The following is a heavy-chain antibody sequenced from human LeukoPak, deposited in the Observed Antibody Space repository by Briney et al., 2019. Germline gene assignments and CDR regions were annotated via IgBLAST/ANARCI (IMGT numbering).Heavy chain of an antibody. V-gene: IGHV4-59*08. D-gene: IGHD5-24*01. J-gene: IGHJ4*02. CDR3: ARHVRSGYNLLDY. Sequence: SETLSLTCTISGSSINNYYWSWIRQSPGKGLEWIGYIYFSGSSNYNPSLKSRVTMSVDTSKNQFSLNLNSVTAADTAVYYCARHVRSGYNLLDYWGQGTLVTVSS. CDR2: IYFSGSS. CDR1: GSSINNYY.